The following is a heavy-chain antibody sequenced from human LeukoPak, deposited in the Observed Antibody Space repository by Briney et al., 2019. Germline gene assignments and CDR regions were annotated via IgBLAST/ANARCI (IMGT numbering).Heavy chain of an antibody. CDR2: TVGDGSST. Sequence: GSLRLSCAASGFTFNTYWIDWVRQAPGQGLGWVSHTVGDGSSTSYADSVKGRFTISTDNAKNRLYLQMNRLRAEDTAVYYCARDLRYGMDVWGQGTTVTVSS. CDR1: GFTFNTYW. CDR3: ARDLRYGMDV. V-gene: IGHV3-74*01. J-gene: IGHJ6*02.